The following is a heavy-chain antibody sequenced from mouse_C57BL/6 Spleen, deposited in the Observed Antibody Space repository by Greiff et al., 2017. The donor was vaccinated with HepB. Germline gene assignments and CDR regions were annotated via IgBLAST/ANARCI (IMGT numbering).Heavy chain of an antibody. CDR1: GFTFSSYG. CDR3: ARQEVTTNYYAMDY. D-gene: IGHD2-5*01. J-gene: IGHJ4*01. CDR2: ISSGGSYT. Sequence: DVMLVESGGDLVKPGGSLKLSCAASGFTFSSYGMSWVRQTPDKRLEWVATISSGGSYTYYPDSVKGRFTISRDNAKNTLYLQMSSLKSEDTAMYYCARQEVTTNYYAMDYWGQGTSVTVSS. V-gene: IGHV5-6*02.